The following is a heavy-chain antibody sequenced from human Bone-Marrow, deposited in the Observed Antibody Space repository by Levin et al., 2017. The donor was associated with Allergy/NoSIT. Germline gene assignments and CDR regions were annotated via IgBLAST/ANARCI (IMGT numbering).Heavy chain of an antibody. V-gene: IGHV3-9*01. CDR1: GFTFDDYA. D-gene: IGHD3-22*01. CDR3: AKDRTYYYDSSVGFDY. Sequence: SLKISCAASGFTFDDYAMHWVRQAPGKGLEWVSGISWNSGSIGYADSVKGRFTISRDNAKNSLYLQMNSLRAEDTALYYCAKDRTYYYDSSVGFDYWGQGTLVTVSS. J-gene: IGHJ4*02. CDR2: ISWNSGSI.